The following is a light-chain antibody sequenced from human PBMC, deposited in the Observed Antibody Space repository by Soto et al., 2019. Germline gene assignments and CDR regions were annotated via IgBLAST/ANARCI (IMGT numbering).Light chain of an antibody. Sequence: EIVLTQSPGTLSLSPGETAIVSCRASQSLANSRLAWYQQKPGQAPRLLIYGASNRATGIPDRFSGSGSGTDFTLTISRLEPEDFAVFYCQQYGSSPLTFGQGTKVDIK. J-gene: IGKJ1*01. CDR3: QQYGSSPLT. V-gene: IGKV3-20*01. CDR2: GAS. CDR1: QSLANSR.